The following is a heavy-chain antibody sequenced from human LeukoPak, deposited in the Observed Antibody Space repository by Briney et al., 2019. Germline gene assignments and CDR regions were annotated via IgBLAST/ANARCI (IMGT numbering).Heavy chain of an antibody. V-gene: IGHV3-7*01. J-gene: IGHJ4*02. CDR3: ARDGAFRIYDY. D-gene: IGHD3-3*02. CDR2: IKLDGNEK. Sequence: PGGSLRLSCAASGFTFSSYWMTWVRQAPGKGLEWVASIKLDGNEKYYVDSVKGRFTISRDNARNSLYLQMSSLRADDTAVYYCARDGAFRIYDYWGQGTLVTVSS. CDR1: GFTFSSYW.